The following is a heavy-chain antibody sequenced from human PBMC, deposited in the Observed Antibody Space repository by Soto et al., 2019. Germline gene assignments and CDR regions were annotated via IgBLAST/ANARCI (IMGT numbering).Heavy chain of an antibody. D-gene: IGHD1-1*01. V-gene: IGHV3-33*01. CDR3: VRGDNWNEEPSDY. CDR1: GFMFSNHG. Sequence: QVQLVESGGGVVQPGRSLRLSCAASGFMFSNHGMHWVRQAPGKGLEWVAVIWSDGNNRYYADSVKGRFTISRDNSKNTLYLKRNSLRAEETAVYYCVRGDNWNEEPSDYWAKGPRVTVPS. J-gene: IGHJ4*02. CDR2: IWSDGNNR.